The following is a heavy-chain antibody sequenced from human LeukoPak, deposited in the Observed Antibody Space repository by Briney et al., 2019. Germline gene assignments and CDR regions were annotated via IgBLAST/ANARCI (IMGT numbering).Heavy chain of an antibody. D-gene: IGHD3-22*01. CDR1: GYSFTNYW. CDR2: IYPGDSDT. CDR3: ARVPGSGYYYYFNY. V-gene: IGHV5-51*01. J-gene: IGHJ4*02. Sequence: NHGESLKISCKGSGYSFTNYWITWVRQMPGKGLEWMGIIYPGDSDTRYSPSFQGQVTISADKSISTAYLQWSSLKASDTAMFYCARVPGSGYYYYFNYWGQGTLVTVSS.